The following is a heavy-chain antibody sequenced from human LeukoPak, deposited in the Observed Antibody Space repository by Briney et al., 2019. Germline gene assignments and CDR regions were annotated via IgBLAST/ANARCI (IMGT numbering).Heavy chain of an antibody. D-gene: IGHD5-18*01. CDR1: GASVSGGSSS. J-gene: IGHJ4*02. CDR2: IYYSGST. CDR3: ASMIRGYSYGPDY. Sequence: SETLSLTCTVSGASVSGGSSSWSWIRQPPGKGREGFGYIYYSGSTNYNPSLKSRVTISVDTSKNQFSLKLSSVTAADTAVYYCASMIRGYSYGPDYWGQGTLVTVSS. V-gene: IGHV4-61*01.